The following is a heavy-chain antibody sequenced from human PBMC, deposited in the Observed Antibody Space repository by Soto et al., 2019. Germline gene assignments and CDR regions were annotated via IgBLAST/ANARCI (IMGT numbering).Heavy chain of an antibody. J-gene: IGHJ3*01. Sequence: ASVKVSCKASGYNFTNFGINWLRKAPGQGLEWVGWISPYSGNTNYAQKFRGRVTMTTDATTAYMELRSLRSDDAAMYYCEKLANYSTISPFDLWGQGTMVTVSS. CDR2: ISPYSGNT. D-gene: IGHD2-2*01. V-gene: IGHV1-18*01. CDR1: GYNFTNFG. CDR3: EKLANYSTISPFDL.